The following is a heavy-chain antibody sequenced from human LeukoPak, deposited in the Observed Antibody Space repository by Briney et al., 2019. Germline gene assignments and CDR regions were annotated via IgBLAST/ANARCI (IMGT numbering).Heavy chain of an antibody. V-gene: IGHV4-34*01. J-gene: IGHJ4*02. CDR3: ARGPAHGGNFPSDY. CDR1: DGSFSGYY. CDR2: INHSGST. D-gene: IGHD4-23*01. Sequence: SETLSLTCAVYDGSFSGYYWSWIRQPPGKGLEWIGEINHSGSTNYNPSLKSRVTISVDTSKNQFSLKLSSVTAADTAVYYCARGPAHGGNFPSDYWGQGTLVTVSS.